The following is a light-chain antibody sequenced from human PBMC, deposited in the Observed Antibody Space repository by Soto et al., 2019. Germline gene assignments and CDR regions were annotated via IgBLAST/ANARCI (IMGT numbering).Light chain of an antibody. CDR2: GAS. CDR3: LQYGSSPTWT. J-gene: IGKJ1*01. V-gene: IGKV3-20*01. Sequence: EIVLTQSPGTLSLSPGERATLSCRASQSVSSSYLAWYQQKPGQAPRLLIYGASGRATGIPDRFSGSGSGTDFTLTISRLEPEDLAVYYCLQYGSSPTWTFGKGTKVEIK. CDR1: QSVSSSY.